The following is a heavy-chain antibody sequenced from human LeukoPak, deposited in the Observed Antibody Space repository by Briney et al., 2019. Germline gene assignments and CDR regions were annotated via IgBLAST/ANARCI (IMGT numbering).Heavy chain of an antibody. V-gene: IGHV4-4*02. D-gene: IGHD3-22*01. CDR1: GGSISSYY. Sequence: SETLSLTCTVSGGSISSYYWSWVRQPPGKGLEWIGEIYHSGSTNYNPSLKSRVTISVDKSKNQFSLKLSSVTAADTAVYYCARDGITTRWGQGTLVTVSS. J-gene: IGHJ4*02. CDR3: ARDGITTR. CDR2: IYHSGST.